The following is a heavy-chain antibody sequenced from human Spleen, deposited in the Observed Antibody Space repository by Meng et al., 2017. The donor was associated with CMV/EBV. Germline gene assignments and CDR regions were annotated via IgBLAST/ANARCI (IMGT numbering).Heavy chain of an antibody. J-gene: IGHJ4*02. V-gene: IGHV4-4*02. CDR3: AGVTEYGGNCFDS. Sequence: AVTGTSISTSNWWSWIRQPPDKGLGWIGEVYHGKCTNYNRTIKSRVTMSVDRSKNQFSLKFSPVTAADTAVYYCAGVTEYGGNCFDSWGQGTLVTVSS. D-gene: IGHD4/OR15-4a*01. CDR2: VYHGKCT. CDR1: GTSISTSNW.